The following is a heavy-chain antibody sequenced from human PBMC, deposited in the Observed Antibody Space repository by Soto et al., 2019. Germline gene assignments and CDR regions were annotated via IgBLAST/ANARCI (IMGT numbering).Heavy chain of an antibody. CDR3: ARAGSSSWHGQNYYYYYGMDV. V-gene: IGHV4-34*01. D-gene: IGHD6-13*01. CDR2: INHSGST. CDR1: GGSFSGYY. Sequence: SATLSLTYAVYGGSFSGYYWSWIRQPPGEGLEWSGEINHSGSTNYNPPLKSRVTISVDTSKNQFSLTLSSVTAADTAVYYCARAGSSSWHGQNYYYYYGMDVWGQGTTVTVSS. J-gene: IGHJ6*02.